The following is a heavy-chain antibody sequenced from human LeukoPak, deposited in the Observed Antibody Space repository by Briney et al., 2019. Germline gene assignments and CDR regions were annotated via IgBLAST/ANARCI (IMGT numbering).Heavy chain of an antibody. CDR1: GGSISSGSYY. CDR2: IYTSGST. J-gene: IGHJ4*02. CDR3: ARDWSGPYDY. D-gene: IGHD3-3*01. Sequence: KPSETLSLTCTVSGGSISSGSYYWSWIRQPAGKGLEWIGRIYTSGSTNYNPSLKSRVTISVDTSKNQFSLKLSSVTAADTAVYYCARDWSGPYDYWGQGTLVTVSS. V-gene: IGHV4-61*02.